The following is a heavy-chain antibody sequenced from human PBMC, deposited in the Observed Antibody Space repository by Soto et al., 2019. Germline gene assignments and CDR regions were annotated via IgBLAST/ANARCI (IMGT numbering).Heavy chain of an antibody. J-gene: IGHJ4*02. CDR1: GFTFSSYS. CDR2: ISSSSSTI. D-gene: IGHD2-2*01. CDR3: ARIVPAALAFDY. V-gene: IGHV3-48*01. Sequence: GGSLRLSCAASGFTFSSYSMNWVRQAPGKGLEWVSYISSSSSTIYYADSVKGRFTISRDNAKNSLYIQMNSLRAEDTAFYYCARIVPAALAFDYGGQGTQVTVSS.